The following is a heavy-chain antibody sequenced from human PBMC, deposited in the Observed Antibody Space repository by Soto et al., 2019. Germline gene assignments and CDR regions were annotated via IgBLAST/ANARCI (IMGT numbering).Heavy chain of an antibody. CDR3: ARENYRNTFDY. J-gene: IGHJ4*02. D-gene: IGHD4-4*01. V-gene: IGHV3-48*01. CDR1: GFTFSSYS. CDR2: ISSSSTTM. Sequence: GGSLRLSCAASGFTFSSYSMNWVRQAPGKGLEWVSYISSSSTTMYYADSVKGRFTIFRDNAKNSLYLQMNSLRAEDTAVYYCARENYRNTFDYWGQGTLVTVSS.